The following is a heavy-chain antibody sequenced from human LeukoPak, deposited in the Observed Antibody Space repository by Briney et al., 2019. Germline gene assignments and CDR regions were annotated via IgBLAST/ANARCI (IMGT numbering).Heavy chain of an antibody. Sequence: PSEILSLTCAVSGYSITSGFYWGWIRQFPGKGLEWIGSIYHSGTTYYNPSLKSRVTVTVDTSKNQFSLRLRSVTAADTAVFYCGRSRGYGDYDHWGQGTQVTVSS. J-gene: IGHJ5*02. D-gene: IGHD4-17*01. CDR2: IYHSGTT. CDR1: GYSITSGFY. V-gene: IGHV4-38-2*01. CDR3: GRSRGYGDYDH.